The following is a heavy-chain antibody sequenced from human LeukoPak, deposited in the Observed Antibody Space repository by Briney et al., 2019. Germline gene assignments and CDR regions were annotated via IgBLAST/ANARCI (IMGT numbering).Heavy chain of an antibody. V-gene: IGHV1-8*03. CDR3: ARGGYVRYYDYVWGSPYNWFDP. J-gene: IGHJ5*02. CDR2: MNPNSGNT. D-gene: IGHD3-16*01. Sequence: ASVKVSCKASGYTFTGYYMHWVRQAPGQGLEWMGWMNPNSGNTGYAQKFQGRVTITRNTSISTAYMELSSLRSEDTAVYYCARGGYVRYYDYVWGSPYNWFDPWGQGTLVTVSS. CDR1: GYTFTGYY.